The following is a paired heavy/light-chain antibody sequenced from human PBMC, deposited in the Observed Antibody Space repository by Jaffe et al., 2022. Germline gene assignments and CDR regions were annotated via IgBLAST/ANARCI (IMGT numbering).Heavy chain of an antibody. J-gene: IGHJ3*02. CDR1: GFTFSSYA. D-gene: IGHD3-9*01. CDR3: AKDCTSEYYDILTGYYRSPDAFDI. V-gene: IGHV3-23*01. Sequence: EVQLLESGGGLVQPGGSLRLSCAASGFTFSSYAMSWVRQAPGKGLEWVSAISGSGGSTYYADSVKGRFTISRDNSKNTLYLQMNSLRAEDTAVYYCAKDCTSEYYDILTGYYRSPDAFDIWGQGTMVTVSS. CDR2: ISGSGGST.
Light chain of an antibody. CDR1: QSVLYSSNNKNY. CDR2: WAS. V-gene: IGKV4-1*01. CDR3: QQYYSTPPL. J-gene: IGKJ4*01. Sequence: DIVMTQSPDSLAVSLGERATINCKSSQSVLYSSNNKNYLAWYQQKPGQPPKLLIYWASTRESGVPDRFSGSGSGTDFTLTISSLQAEDVAVYYCQQYYSTPPLFGGGTKVEIK.